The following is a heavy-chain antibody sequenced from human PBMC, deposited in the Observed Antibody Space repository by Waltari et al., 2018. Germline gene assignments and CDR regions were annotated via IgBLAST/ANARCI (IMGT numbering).Heavy chain of an antibody. J-gene: IGHJ5*02. CDR2: MNPNSGNT. CDR3: AGSVAATPYWFDP. CDR1: GYTFSSSG. Sequence: QVQLVQSPTEVRKPGASVMVACKTSGYTFSSSGITWVRQATGQGLEWMGWMNPNSGNTGYAQKFQGRVTMTRNTSISTAYMELSSLRSEDTAVYYCAGSVAATPYWFDPWGQGTLVTVSS. V-gene: IGHV1-8*01. D-gene: IGHD2-15*01.